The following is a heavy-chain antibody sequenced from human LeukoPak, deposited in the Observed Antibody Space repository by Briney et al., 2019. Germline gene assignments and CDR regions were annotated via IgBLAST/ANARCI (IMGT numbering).Heavy chain of an antibody. V-gene: IGHV3-15*01. CDR3: TTDREVGDFDY. Sequence: KAGGSLRLSCAASGFTFSNAWMSWVRQAPGKGLEWVGRIKSKTDGGTTDYAAPVKGRFTISRDDSKNTLYLQMNSLKTEDTAVYYCTTDREVGDFDYWGQGTLVTVSS. D-gene: IGHD1-26*01. CDR2: IKSKTDGGTT. CDR1: GFTFSNAW. J-gene: IGHJ4*02.